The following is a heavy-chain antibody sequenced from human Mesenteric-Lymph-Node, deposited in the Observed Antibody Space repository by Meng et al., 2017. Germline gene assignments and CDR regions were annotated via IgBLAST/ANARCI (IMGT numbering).Heavy chain of an antibody. D-gene: IGHD2-15*01. J-gene: IGHJ4*02. CDR2: INSDGSST. Sequence: VVSGGGMLKAGGYLRLSCSASGPTFNSDWMYWHRQSPGKGRVWVSRINSDGSSTNYADSLEGRFTISRDNAKNTLYLQMSSLRAEDTAVYYCASKSGIWGQGTLVTVSS. CDR3: ASKSGI. CDR1: GPTFNSDW. V-gene: IGHV3-74*02.